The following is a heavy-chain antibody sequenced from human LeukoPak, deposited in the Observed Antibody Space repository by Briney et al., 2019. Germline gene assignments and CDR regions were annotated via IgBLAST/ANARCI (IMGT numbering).Heavy chain of an antibody. Sequence: GESLKISCKGSGYSFTSYWISWVRQQPGKGLEWMGRIDPSDSYTNYSPSFQGHVTISADKSISTAYLQWSSLEASDTAMYYCARHGGAAYYYGMDVWGKGTTVTVSS. CDR2: IDPSDSYT. CDR3: ARHGGAAYYYGMDV. D-gene: IGHD6-13*01. V-gene: IGHV5-10-1*01. J-gene: IGHJ6*04. CDR1: GYSFTSYW.